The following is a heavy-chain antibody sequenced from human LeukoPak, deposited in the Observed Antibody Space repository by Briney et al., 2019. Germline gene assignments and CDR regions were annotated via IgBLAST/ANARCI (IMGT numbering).Heavy chain of an antibody. CDR1: GFTFSSYA. V-gene: IGHV3-23*01. J-gene: IGHJ6*02. Sequence: GGSLRLSCAASGFTFSSYAMSWVRQAPGKGLEWVSAISGSGGSTYYADSVKGRFTISRDNSKNTLYLQMNSLRAEDTAVYYCANPGQRYYYYGMDVWGQGTTVTVSS. CDR3: ANPGQRYYYYGMDV. CDR2: ISGSGGST.